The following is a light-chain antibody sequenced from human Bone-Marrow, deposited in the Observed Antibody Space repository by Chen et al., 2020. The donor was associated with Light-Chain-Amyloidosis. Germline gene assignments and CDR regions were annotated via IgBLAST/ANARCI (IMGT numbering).Light chain of an antibody. CDR2: EVT. CDR3: GSYTITNTCG. CDR1: SSDVGGDNH. V-gene: IGLV2-14*01. J-gene: IGLJ1*01. Sequence: QSALTQPASVSGSPGQSITISCTGTSSDVGGDNHVSWYQQHPDKAPKLMMCEVTNRPSGVPDGFAGSKSDTSASLTISGLQAEDEADYFCGSYTITNTCGVGSGTRVTVL.